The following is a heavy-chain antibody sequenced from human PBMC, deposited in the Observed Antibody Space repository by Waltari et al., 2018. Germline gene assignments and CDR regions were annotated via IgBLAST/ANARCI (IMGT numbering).Heavy chain of an antibody. V-gene: IGHV3-48*01. CDR2: ISSSSSTI. CDR1: GFTFSSSS. J-gene: IGHJ3*02. CDR3: ARDWGGQQLATHDAFDI. D-gene: IGHD6-13*01. Sequence: EVQLVESGGGLVQPGGSLRLSCAASGFTFSSSSMNWVRQAPGKGLEWVSYISSSSSTIYYADSVKGRFTISRDNAKNSLYLQMNSLRAEDTAVYYCARDWGGQQLATHDAFDIWGQGTMVTVSS.